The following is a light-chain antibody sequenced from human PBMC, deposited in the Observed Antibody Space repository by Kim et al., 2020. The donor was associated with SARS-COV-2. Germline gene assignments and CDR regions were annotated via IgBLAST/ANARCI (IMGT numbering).Light chain of an antibody. V-gene: IGLV2-11*03. CDR2: DVI. CDR3: CSYAGTHTVV. Sequence: GQSVTISCNGTSSDVGGYNYVSWYQQHPGKAPRLMMFDVIKRPSGVPDRFSGSKSGNTASLTISGLQVEDEADYYCCSYAGTHTVVFGGGTQLTVL. J-gene: IGLJ2*01. CDR1: SSDVGGYNY.